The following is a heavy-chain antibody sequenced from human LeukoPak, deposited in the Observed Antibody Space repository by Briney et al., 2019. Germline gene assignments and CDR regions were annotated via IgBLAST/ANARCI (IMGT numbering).Heavy chain of an antibody. Sequence: SVKVSCKASGGTFSSYAISWVRQAPGQGLEWMGGIIPILGTANYAQKLQGRVTMTTDTTTSTAYMELRSLRSDDTAVYYCARGGTNYDFWSGYRGSPEDYWGQGTLVTVSS. CDR3: ARGGTNYDFWSGYRGSPEDY. V-gene: IGHV1-69*05. J-gene: IGHJ4*02. CDR1: GGTFSSYA. D-gene: IGHD3-3*01. CDR2: IIPILGTA.